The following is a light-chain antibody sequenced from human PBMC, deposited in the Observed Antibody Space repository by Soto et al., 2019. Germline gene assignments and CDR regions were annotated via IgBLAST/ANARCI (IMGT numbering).Light chain of an antibody. CDR1: HGIVYSDGKIY. CDR2: WVS. Sequence: DGVMNQYPLSLLVTLGQPASISCSASHGIVYSDGKIYLHSLHLRPGQSPRRLISWVSNRDPGVPVRFSGGGSGTDFIRKIRGVEDEDVGGFFFIQAADGVWTFGQW. V-gene: IGKV2-30*01. CDR3: IQAADGVWT. J-gene: IGKJ1*01.